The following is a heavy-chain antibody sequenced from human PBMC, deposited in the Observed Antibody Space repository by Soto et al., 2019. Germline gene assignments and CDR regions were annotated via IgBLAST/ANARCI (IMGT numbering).Heavy chain of an antibody. CDR2: IAFDGSNK. D-gene: IGHD1-26*01. Sequence: GGSLRLSCAASGFTFSSYGMHWVRQAPGKGLEWVACIAFDGSNKDYAESVKGRVTISRDKSKNTLYLQTNSLRAEDTAVYYCEKVSTGSYSYFDYWGHGTLVTAPQ. V-gene: IGHV3-30*02. CDR1: GFTFSSYG. CDR3: EKVSTGSYSYFDY. J-gene: IGHJ4*01.